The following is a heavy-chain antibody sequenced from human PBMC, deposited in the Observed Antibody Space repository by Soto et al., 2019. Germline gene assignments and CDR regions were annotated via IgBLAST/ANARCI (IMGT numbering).Heavy chain of an antibody. Sequence: GASVKVSCKASGGTFRNYAFSWVRQAPGQGLEWMGEVIPIFGTTPYAQKFQGRVTITADESTNTAYMELSSLRAEDTAVYYCAKDESGTTVYWGQGTLVTVSS. CDR3: AKDESGTTVY. D-gene: IGHD1-26*01. V-gene: IGHV1-69*13. CDR2: VIPIFGTT. J-gene: IGHJ4*02. CDR1: GGTFRNYA.